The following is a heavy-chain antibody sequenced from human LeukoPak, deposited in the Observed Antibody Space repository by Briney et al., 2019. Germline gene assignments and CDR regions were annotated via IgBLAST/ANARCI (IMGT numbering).Heavy chain of an antibody. D-gene: IGHD3-10*01. Sequence: GGSLRLSCAASGFTFSSYSMNWVRQAPGKGLEWVSSISSSSSYIYYADSVKGRFTISRDNAKNSPYLQMNSLRAEDTAVYYCARETYYYGSGSYTHFDYWGQGTLVTVSS. CDR3: ARETYYYGSGSYTHFDY. CDR1: GFTFSSYS. CDR2: ISSSSSYI. J-gene: IGHJ4*02. V-gene: IGHV3-21*01.